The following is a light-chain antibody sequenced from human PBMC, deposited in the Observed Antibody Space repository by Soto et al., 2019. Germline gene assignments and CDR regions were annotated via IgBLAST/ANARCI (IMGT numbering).Light chain of an antibody. CDR1: SSNIGTVYD. V-gene: IGLV1-40*01. Sequence: QSVLTQPPSVSGAPGQRVTISCTGSSSNIGTVYDVHWYQQLPGTAPKLLIYGNNNRPSGVPDRFSGSKSGTSASLAIIGLQAEDQADYYCQSYDSSLSGVVFGGGTKVTVL. J-gene: IGLJ2*01. CDR3: QSYDSSLSGVV. CDR2: GNN.